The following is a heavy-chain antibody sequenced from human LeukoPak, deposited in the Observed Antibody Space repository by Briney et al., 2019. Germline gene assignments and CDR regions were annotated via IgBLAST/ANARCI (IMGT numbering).Heavy chain of an antibody. Sequence: GGSLRLSCSASGFTFSSDAMSWVRQAPGKGLEWVSAIGGSGAGTHYADSVKGRFTISRDTSKNTLYLQMNSLRADDTAVYYCVTSSSYYWGQGTLVTVSS. V-gene: IGHV3-23*01. CDR2: IGGSGAGT. J-gene: IGHJ4*02. D-gene: IGHD6-6*01. CDR3: VTSSSYY. CDR1: GFTFSSDA.